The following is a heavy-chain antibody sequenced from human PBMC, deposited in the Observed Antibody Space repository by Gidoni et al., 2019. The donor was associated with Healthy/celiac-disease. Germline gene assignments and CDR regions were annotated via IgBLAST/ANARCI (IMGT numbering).Heavy chain of an antibody. V-gene: IGHV5-51*01. Sequence: EVQLVQSGAAVKKPGASLKITSKDSGYSFTSYWIGWMRQMPGKDLEWMGIIYPGDSDTRYSPSFQGQVPISADKSISTAYLQWSSLKASDTAMYYCARLGDTAMVMRYYLDYWGQGTLVTVSS. CDR3: ARLGDTAMVMRYYLDY. CDR2: IYPGDSDT. D-gene: IGHD5-18*01. CDR1: GYSFTSYW. J-gene: IGHJ4*02.